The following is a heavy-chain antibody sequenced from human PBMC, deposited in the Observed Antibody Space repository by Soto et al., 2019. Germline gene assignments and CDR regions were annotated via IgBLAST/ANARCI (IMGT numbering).Heavy chain of an antibody. CDR1: GVSLSNFG. D-gene: IGHD5-12*01. J-gene: IGHJ4*02. CDR2: ISRSHSAI. V-gene: IGHV3-48*02. CDR3: ATEGPNGYIPYYLES. Sequence: VGSLRLSCLASGVSLSNFGMFWVRQAPGKGLEWISYISRSHSAIYYADSVKGRFTMSRDDAKNSIFLQMNSLKDEDRAVYYCATEGPNGYIPYYLESWGQGVPVTV.